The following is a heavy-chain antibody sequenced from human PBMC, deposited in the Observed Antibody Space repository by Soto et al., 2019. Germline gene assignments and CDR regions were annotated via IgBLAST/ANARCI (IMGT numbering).Heavy chain of an antibody. CDR2: IYVTGAV. CDR3: ARLRIATNNYKWFDP. J-gene: IGHJ5*02. Sequence: TLSLAATGSGAGRESGKYYWRFNRQVEGKGLEWIGHIYVTGAVDYNPSLRDRITISQDTSERQFSLNLRLVTAADTAVYSCARLRIATNNYKWFDPWGQGTLVTVSS. D-gene: IGHD2-21*01. CDR1: GAGRESGKYY. V-gene: IGHV4-31*03.